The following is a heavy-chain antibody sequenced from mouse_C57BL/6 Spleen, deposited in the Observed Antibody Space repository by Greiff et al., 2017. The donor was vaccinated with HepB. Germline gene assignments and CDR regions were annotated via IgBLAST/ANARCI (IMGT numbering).Heavy chain of an antibody. D-gene: IGHD2-5*01. CDR2: IYPGDGDT. Sequence: VQLQQSGPELVKPGASVKISCKASGYAFSSSWMNWVKQRPGKGLEWIGRIYPGDGDTNYNGKFKGKATLTADKSSSTAYMQLSSLTSEDSAVYFCARSHYSNYVGYWGQGTTLTVSS. V-gene: IGHV1-82*01. J-gene: IGHJ2*01. CDR3: ARSHYSNYVGY. CDR1: GYAFSSSW.